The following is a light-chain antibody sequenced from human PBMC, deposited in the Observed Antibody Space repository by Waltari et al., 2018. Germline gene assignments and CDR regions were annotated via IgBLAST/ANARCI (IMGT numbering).Light chain of an antibody. CDR1: SSDVGSYDL. V-gene: IGLV2-23*02. J-gene: IGLJ2*01. Sequence: QSALTQPASVSGSPGQSITISCTGTSSDVGSYDLVSWYHQHPGKAPKLIIFEVSRRPSGVSNRASGSKTGNTAALAISGLQAEDEADYYCCSYAGTTAYVIFGGGTKLTVL. CDR2: EVS. CDR3: CSYAGTTAYVI.